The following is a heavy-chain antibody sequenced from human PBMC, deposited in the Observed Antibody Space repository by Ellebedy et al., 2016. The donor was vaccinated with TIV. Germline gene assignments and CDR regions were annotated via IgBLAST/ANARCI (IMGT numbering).Heavy chain of an antibody. CDR2: IYYSGST. D-gene: IGHD6-19*01. V-gene: IGHV4-61*01. Sequence: SETLSLXCTVPGGSVSSGRYYWSWIRQPPGKGLEWIGYIYYSGSTNYNPSLKSRVTISVDTSKNQFSLKLSSVTAADTAVYYCARGQMGQWLPWGYGMDVWGQGTTVTVSS. CDR3: ARGQMGQWLPWGYGMDV. CDR1: GGSVSSGRYY. J-gene: IGHJ6*02.